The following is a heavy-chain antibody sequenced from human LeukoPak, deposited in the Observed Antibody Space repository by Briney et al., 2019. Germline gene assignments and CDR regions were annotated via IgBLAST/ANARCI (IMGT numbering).Heavy chain of an antibody. CDR3: ARGSITMVRGVNY. Sequence: GGSLRLSCAASGFTVSSNYMSWVRQAPGKGLEWVSVIYSGGSTYYADSVKGRFTISRDNSKNTLYLQMNSLRAEDTAVYYCARGSITMVRGVNYWGQGTLVTVSS. V-gene: IGHV3-53*01. CDR2: IYSGGST. CDR1: GFTVSSNY. D-gene: IGHD3-10*01. J-gene: IGHJ4*02.